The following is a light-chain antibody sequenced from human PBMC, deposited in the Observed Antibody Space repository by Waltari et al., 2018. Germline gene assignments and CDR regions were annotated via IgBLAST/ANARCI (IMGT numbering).Light chain of an antibody. J-gene: IGLJ2*01. CDR2: DVS. CDR3: SSQSSNDVVL. V-gene: IGLV2-14*03. CDR1: SSDVGGYNS. Sequence: QSALTQPASVSGSPGRSITISCTGTSSDVGGYNSVSWYQDHPGQAPKVIIYDVSNRPSVVSGRFAGSKSGNTASLTISGLQAEDEADYYCSSQSSNDVVLFGGGTKLTVL.